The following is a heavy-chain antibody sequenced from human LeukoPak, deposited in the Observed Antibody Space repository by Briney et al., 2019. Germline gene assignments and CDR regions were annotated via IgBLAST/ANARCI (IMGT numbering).Heavy chain of an antibody. CDR3: AKEWVAYCGGGCHFFDY. D-gene: IGHD2-21*02. V-gene: IGHV3-30*18. CDR1: GLTFSNYG. CDR2: ISYDGSKK. Sequence: PGRSLRLSCAASGLTFSNYGMNWVRQAPGKGLEWVVVISYDGSKKYYAAPVKGRFTISRDNSKNRLYMKMNSLRAEETAVYYCAKEWVAYCGGGCHFFDYWGQGTVVTVSA. J-gene: IGHJ4*02.